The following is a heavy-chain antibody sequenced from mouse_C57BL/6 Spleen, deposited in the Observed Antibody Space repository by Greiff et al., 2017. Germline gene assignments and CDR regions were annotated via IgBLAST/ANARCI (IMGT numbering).Heavy chain of an antibody. CDR3: ARGVYYGSSSYYYAMDY. CDR1: GYAFTNYL. CDR2: INPGSGGT. D-gene: IGHD1-1*01. V-gene: IGHV1-54*01. J-gene: IGHJ4*01. Sequence: VQLVESGAELVRPGTSVKVSCKASGYAFTNYLIEWVKQRPGQGLEWIGVINPGSGGTNYNEKFKGKATLTADKSSSTAYMQLSSLTSEDSAVYFCARGVYYGSSSYYYAMDYWGQGTSVTVSS.